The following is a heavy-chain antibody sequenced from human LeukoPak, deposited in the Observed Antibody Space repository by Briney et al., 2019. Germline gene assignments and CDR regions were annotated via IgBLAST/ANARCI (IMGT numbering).Heavy chain of an antibody. CDR2: IYYSGTT. J-gene: IGHJ4*02. CDR3: AREIYDSSGFDY. D-gene: IGHD3-22*01. CDR1: GGSISSSDYY. Sequence: SETLSLTCTVSGGSISSSDYYWAWIRQPPGKGLEFIGCIYYSGTTYDNPSLKSRVSISVDTSKNQFSLKLSSVTAADTAVYYCAREIYDSSGFDYWGQGTLVTVSS. V-gene: IGHV4-39*07.